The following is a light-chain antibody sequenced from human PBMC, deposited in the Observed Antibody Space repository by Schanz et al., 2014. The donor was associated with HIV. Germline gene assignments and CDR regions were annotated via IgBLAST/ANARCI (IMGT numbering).Light chain of an antibody. CDR1: RNDVGTYNL. V-gene: IGLV2-14*02. CDR3: SSYPGINSLYVL. Sequence: QSALTQPASVSGSPGQSITISCTGTRNDVGTYNLVSWYQQHPGKAPQPMIYEGTKRPSGVSDRFSGSKSDNTASLTISGLQADDEADYYCSSYPGINSLYVLFGGGTKLTVL. CDR2: EGT. J-gene: IGLJ2*01.